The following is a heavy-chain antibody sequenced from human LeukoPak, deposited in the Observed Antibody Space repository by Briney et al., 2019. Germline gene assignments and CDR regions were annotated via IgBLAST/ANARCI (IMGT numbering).Heavy chain of an antibody. J-gene: IGHJ4*02. CDR3: VRETYYYGSGSYLYDY. V-gene: IGHV3-21*01. D-gene: IGHD3-10*01. Sequence: GGSLRLSCAASGFTFSSHGIHWVRQAPGKGLEWVSSISSSSSYIYYADSVKGRFTISRDNAKNSLYLQMNSLRAEDTAVYYCVRETYYYGSGSYLYDYWGQGTLVTVSS. CDR1: GFTFSSHG. CDR2: ISSSSSYI.